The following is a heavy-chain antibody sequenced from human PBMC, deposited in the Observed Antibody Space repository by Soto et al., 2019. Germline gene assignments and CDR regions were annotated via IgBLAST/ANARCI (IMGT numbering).Heavy chain of an antibody. CDR2: IIPIFGTA. CDR3: ACKGVVVAATQTDYYYYYGMDV. Sequence: SVKVSCKASGGTFSSYAISWVRQAPGQGLEWMGGIIPIFGTANYAQKFQGRVTITADESTSTAYMELSSLRSEDTAVYYCACKGVVVAATQTDYYYYYGMDVWGQGTTVTVSS. V-gene: IGHV1-69*13. J-gene: IGHJ6*02. CDR1: GGTFSSYA. D-gene: IGHD2-15*01.